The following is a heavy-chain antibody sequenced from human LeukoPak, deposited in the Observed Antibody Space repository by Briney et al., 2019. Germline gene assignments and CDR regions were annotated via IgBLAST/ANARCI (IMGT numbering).Heavy chain of an antibody. V-gene: IGHV3-23*01. CDR1: GFTFSSYA. J-gene: IGHJ4*02. Sequence: GVSLRLSCAASGFTFSSYAMNWVRQAPGKGLEWVSGLSNNGGSTYYADSVKGRFTISRDNSKNTLYLQMNSLRAEDTAVYYCAKDASSAFDCWGQGALVNDSS. CDR3: AKDASSAFDC. D-gene: IGHD6-13*01. CDR2: LSNNGGST.